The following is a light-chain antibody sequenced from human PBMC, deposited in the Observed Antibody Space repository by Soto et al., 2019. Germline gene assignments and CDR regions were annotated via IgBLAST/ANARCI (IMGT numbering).Light chain of an antibody. CDR1: QDIRSA. Sequence: AIQMTQFPSSLSASVGDRVTITCRASQDIRSALGWYQQRPGKAPKFLIYAASSLQSGVPSRFSGSGSGTDFTLTISSLQPEDFATYYCLQDYHYPLTFGGGTKVEIK. CDR3: LQDYHYPLT. V-gene: IGKV1-6*01. CDR2: AAS. J-gene: IGKJ4*01.